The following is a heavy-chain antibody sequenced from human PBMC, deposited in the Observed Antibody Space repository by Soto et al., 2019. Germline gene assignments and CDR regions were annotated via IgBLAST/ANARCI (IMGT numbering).Heavy chain of an antibody. CDR1: GGSFSGYY. CDR3: ARGLVIDYYYDSSGYYPVDYFDY. D-gene: IGHD3-22*01. Sequence: SETLSLTCAVYGGSFSGYYWSWIRQPPGKGLEWIGEINHSGSTNYNPSLKSRVTISVDTSKNQFSLKLSSVTAADTAVYYCARGLVIDYYYDSSGYYPVDYFDYWGQGTLVTVSS. J-gene: IGHJ4*02. V-gene: IGHV4-34*01. CDR2: INHSGST.